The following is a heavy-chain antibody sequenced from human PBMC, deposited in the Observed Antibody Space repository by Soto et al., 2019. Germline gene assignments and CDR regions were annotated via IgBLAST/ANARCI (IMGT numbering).Heavy chain of an antibody. D-gene: IGHD3-10*02. Sequence: EVQLMESGGASVLPGGSLGVSCAASGISFSTHWMHWVRQGPGKGLEWVARIKFDGTDATYADSVKGRFTISRDNAKSTLYLQMNSLTTEDTGLYYCTRGGPYYCVPFDYWGQGTMVTVSS. CDR1: GISFSTHW. J-gene: IGHJ4*02. CDR2: IKFDGTDA. CDR3: TRGGPYYCVPFDY. V-gene: IGHV3-74*01.